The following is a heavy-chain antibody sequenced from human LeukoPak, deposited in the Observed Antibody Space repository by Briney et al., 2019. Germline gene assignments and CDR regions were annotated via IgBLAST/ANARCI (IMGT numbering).Heavy chain of an antibody. CDR3: ARGPGGTGSLFDY. V-gene: IGHV1-8*01. J-gene: IGHJ4*02. D-gene: IGHD7-27*01. CDR2: MNPNSGDT. CDR1: GYTFTSYD. Sequence: GASVKVSCKASGYTFTSYDINWVRQATGQGLEWMGWMNPNSGDTGYVQKFQGRVTMTRSTSIGTAYMELSSLRSEDTAVYYCARGPGGTGSLFDYWGQGTPVTVSS.